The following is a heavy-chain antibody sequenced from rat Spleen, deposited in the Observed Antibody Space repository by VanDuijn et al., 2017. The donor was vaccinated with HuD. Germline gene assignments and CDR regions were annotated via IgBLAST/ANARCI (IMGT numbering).Heavy chain of an antibody. Sequence: QVQLVESGPGLVQPSQTLSLTCTVSGFSLTSYHVSWVRQPPGKGLEWMGVIWTGGSTAYNSLLKSRLSISRDTSKNHIFLKMNSLQSEDTTTYYCARAPGNGYVMDAWGQGASVTVSS. J-gene: IGHJ4*01. CDR3: ARAPGNGYVMDA. CDR2: IWTGGST. CDR1: GFSLTSYH. V-gene: IGHV2-43*01. D-gene: IGHD5-1*01.